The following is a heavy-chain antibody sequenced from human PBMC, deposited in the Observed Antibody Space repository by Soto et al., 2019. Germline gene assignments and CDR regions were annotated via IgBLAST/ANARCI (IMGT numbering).Heavy chain of an antibody. CDR2: ISYDGSNK. CDR3: AREGVGATSINFDY. CDR1: GFTFSSYA. J-gene: IGHJ4*02. Sequence: VPLVESGGGVVQPGRSLRLSCAASGFTFSSYAMHWVRQAPGKGLEWVAVISYDGSNKYYADSVKGRFTFSRDNSXTTLYLQMNSLRAEDTAVYYCAREGVGATSINFDYWGQGTLVTVSS. D-gene: IGHD1-26*01. V-gene: IGHV3-30-3*01.